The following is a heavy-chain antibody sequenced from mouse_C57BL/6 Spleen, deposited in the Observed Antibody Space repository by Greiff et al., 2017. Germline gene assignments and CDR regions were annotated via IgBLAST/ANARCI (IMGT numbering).Heavy chain of an antibody. J-gene: IGHJ3*01. CDR3: ARHGEGYYRGFAY. CDR1: GFSLTRYG. V-gene: IGHV2-6-1*01. Sequence: VQLQESGPGLVAPSQSLSITCTVSGFSLTRYGVHWVRQPPGKGLEWLVVIWSDGSTTYNSALKSRLSISKDNSKSQVFLKMNSLQTDDTAMYYCARHGEGYYRGFAYWGQGTLVTVSA. CDR2: IWSDGST. D-gene: IGHD2-3*01.